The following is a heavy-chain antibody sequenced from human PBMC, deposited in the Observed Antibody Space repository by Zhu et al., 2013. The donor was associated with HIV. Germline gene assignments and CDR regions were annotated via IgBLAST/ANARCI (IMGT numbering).Heavy chain of an antibody. Sequence: QVQLVQSGAEVKKPGSSVKVSCKASGGTFSSYAISWVRQAPGQGLEWMGGIIPIFGTANYAQKFQGRVTITADKSTSTAYMELSSLRSEDTAVYYCARAEADVLRFLTYNWFDPWGQGTLVTVSS. CDR2: IIPIFGTA. CDR3: ARAEADVLRFLTYNWFDP. D-gene: IGHD3-3*01. CDR1: GGTFSSYA. J-gene: IGHJ5*02. V-gene: IGHV1-69*06.